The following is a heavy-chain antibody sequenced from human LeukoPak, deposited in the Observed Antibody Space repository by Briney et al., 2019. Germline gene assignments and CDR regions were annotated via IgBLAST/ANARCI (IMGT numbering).Heavy chain of an antibody. CDR2: ISAYNGNT. D-gene: IGHD6-19*01. V-gene: IGHV1-18*04. CDR1: GYTFTGYY. Sequence: ASVKVSCKASGYTFTGYYMYWVRQAPGQGLEWMGWISAYNGNTNYAQKLQGRVTMTTDTSTSTAYMELRSLRSDDTAVYYCARGFGYSSGSPVDYWGQGTLVTVSS. J-gene: IGHJ4*02. CDR3: ARGFGYSSGSPVDY.